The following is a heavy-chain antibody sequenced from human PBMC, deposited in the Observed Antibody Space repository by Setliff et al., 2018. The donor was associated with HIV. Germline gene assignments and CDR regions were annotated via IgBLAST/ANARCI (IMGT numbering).Heavy chain of an antibody. V-gene: IGHV4-59*01. CDR3: ARAEMAGYADYFQD. J-gene: IGHJ1*01. CDR1: DGSFSSDY. D-gene: IGHD5-18*01. Sequence: PSETLSLTCTVSDGSFSSDYWTWIRQTPGKGLEWIGYIYYSGSTKYNPSPTSRVTISVDTSKNHFSLKLTPVTAADTAVYYCARAEMAGYADYFQDWGQGTLVTV. CDR2: IYYSGST.